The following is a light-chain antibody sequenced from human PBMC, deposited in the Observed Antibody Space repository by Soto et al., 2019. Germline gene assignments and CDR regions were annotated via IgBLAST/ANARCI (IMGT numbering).Light chain of an antibody. V-gene: IGKV1-39*01. CDR3: QQSFTSIFT. J-gene: IGKJ3*01. CDR2: SAT. Sequence: DIQMTQSPSSLSASVGDRVTITCRASQTIYQALNWYHQKQGKAPRLLISSATALQRGVPSRFSGSGYGAEFTLIISSLLPEDFGTYYCQQSFTSIFTFGPGTKVDV. CDR1: QTIYQA.